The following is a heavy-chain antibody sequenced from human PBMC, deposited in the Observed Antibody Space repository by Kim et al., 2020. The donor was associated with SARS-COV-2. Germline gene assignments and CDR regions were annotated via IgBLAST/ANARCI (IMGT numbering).Heavy chain of an antibody. CDR1: GYTFTSYA. D-gene: IGHD5-18*01. CDR3: ARPYNRYSYGYGSFDY. Sequence: ASVKVSCKASGYTFTSYAMHWVRQAPGQRLEWMGWINAGNGNTKYSQKFQGRVTITRDTSASTAYMELSSLRSEDTAVYYCARPYNRYSYGYGSFDYWGQGTLVTVSS. J-gene: IGHJ4*02. V-gene: IGHV1-3*01. CDR2: INAGNGNT.